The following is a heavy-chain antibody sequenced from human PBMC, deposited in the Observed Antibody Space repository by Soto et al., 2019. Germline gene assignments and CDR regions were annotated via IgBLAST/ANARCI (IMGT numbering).Heavy chain of an antibody. CDR2: IKSKTDGGTT. V-gene: IGHV3-15*07. Sequence: EVQLVESGGGLVKPGESLGLSCAASGFSFSDAWMNWVRQAPGKGLEWVGRIKSKTDGGTTDYAAPVNGRFSISRDDSKNTLYLQMSSLKTADTAVYYCTRGRLSGHYTDDWGRGTLVTVSS. CDR3: TRGRLSGHYTDD. J-gene: IGHJ4*02. D-gene: IGHD5-12*01. CDR1: GFSFSDAW.